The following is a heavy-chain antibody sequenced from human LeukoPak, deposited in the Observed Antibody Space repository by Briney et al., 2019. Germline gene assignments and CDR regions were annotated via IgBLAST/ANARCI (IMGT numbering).Heavy chain of an antibody. J-gene: IGHJ5*02. CDR3: ARGRRYYDSSGYYLGWFDP. CDR1: GGSFSGYY. V-gene: IGHV4-34*01. D-gene: IGHD3-22*01. Sequence: SETLSLTCAVYGGSFSGYYWSWIRQPPGKGLEWIGEINHSGSTNYNPSLKSRVTISVDTSKNQFSLKLSSVTAADTAVYYCARGRRYYDSSGYYLGWFDPWGQGTLVTVSS. CDR2: INHSGST.